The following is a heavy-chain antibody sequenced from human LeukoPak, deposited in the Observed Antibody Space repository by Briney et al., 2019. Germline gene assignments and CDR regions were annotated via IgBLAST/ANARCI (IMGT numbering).Heavy chain of an antibody. J-gene: IGHJ4*02. V-gene: IGHV1-46*01. CDR1: GYTFTSYY. CDR3: ARDLDSYSSSSPPNPFFDY. CDR2: INPSGGST. D-gene: IGHD6-6*01. Sequence: ASVKVSCKASGYTFTSYYMHWVRQAPGQGLEWMGIINPSGGSTSYAQKFQGRVTMTRDMSTSTVYMELSSLRSEDTAVYYCARDLDSYSSSSPPNPFFDYWGQGTLVTVSS.